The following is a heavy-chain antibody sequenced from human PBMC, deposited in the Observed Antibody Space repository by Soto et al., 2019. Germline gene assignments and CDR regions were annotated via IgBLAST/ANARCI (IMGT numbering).Heavy chain of an antibody. Sequence: QVQLVQSGAEVKKPGSSVKVSCKASGGTFSSYAISWVRQAPGQGLEWMGGIIPIFGTANYAQKFQGRVTSTADESTSTAYMELSSLRSEDTAVYYCASLCSGCSCYSSWFDPWGQGTLVTVSS. CDR2: IIPIFGTA. CDR3: ASLCSGCSCYSSWFDP. J-gene: IGHJ5*02. D-gene: IGHD2-15*01. CDR1: GGTFSSYA. V-gene: IGHV1-69*01.